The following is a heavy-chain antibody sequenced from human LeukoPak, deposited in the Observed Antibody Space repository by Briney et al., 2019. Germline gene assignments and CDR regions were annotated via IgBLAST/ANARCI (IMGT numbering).Heavy chain of an antibody. CDR3: ARRSNAVGDFDP. Sequence: GESLKISCHGSGYTFTNYWIAWVRQKPGKGLEWMGMIYPSDSTVRYSPSFQGQVTISVDKSTNTAYVHWADLEASDIAIYYCARRSNAVGDFDPWGQGTLVTVSS. J-gene: IGHJ5*02. V-gene: IGHV5-51*01. CDR1: GYTFTNYW. CDR2: IYPSDSTV. D-gene: IGHD3-16*01.